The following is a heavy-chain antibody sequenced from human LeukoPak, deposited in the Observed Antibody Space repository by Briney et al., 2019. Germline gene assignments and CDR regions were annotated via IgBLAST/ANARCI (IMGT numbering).Heavy chain of an antibody. CDR3: ASLRFDFWSGYTHPYFDS. J-gene: IGHJ4*02. CDR1: GGSISSSSYS. D-gene: IGHD3-3*01. Sequence: SETLSLTCTVSGGSISSSSYSWGWIRQPPGKGLEWIGSIYYSGTTYYNPSLKSRVTISVATSKIQFSLKLSPVAATDTAVYFCASLRFDFWSGYTHPYFDSWGQGTLVTVSS. V-gene: IGHV4-39*01. CDR2: IYYSGTT.